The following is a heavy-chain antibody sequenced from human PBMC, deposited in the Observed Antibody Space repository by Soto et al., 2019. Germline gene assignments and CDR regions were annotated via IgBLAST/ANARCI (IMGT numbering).Heavy chain of an antibody. CDR1: GGSISSYY. V-gene: IGHV4-59*01. J-gene: IGHJ6*02. CDR2: IYYSGST. CDR3: ARAKKGSSSWYRGAGYYYGMDV. Sequence: SETLSLTCTVSGGSISSYYWSWIRQPPGKGLEWIGYIYYSGSTNYNPSLKSRVTISVDTSKNQFSLKLSSVTAADTAVYYCARAKKGSSSWYRGAGYYYGMDVWGQGTTVTVSS. D-gene: IGHD6-13*01.